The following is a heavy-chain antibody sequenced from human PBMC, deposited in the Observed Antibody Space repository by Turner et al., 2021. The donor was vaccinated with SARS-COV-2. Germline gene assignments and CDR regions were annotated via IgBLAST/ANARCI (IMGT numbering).Heavy chain of an antibody. Sequence: EVQLVEAGGGLVELGGSLRLSCAASGFTFSSYWMSWVRQAPGKGLEWVANTNQDGSEKDYVVSVKGRFTISRDNAKNSLYLQMNSLRAEDTAVYYCARDRSTYYDFWSGYWHFDYWGQGTLVPVSS. J-gene: IGHJ4*02. CDR2: TNQDGSEK. V-gene: IGHV3-7*01. CDR1: GFTFSSYW. CDR3: ARDRSTYYDFWSGYWHFDY. D-gene: IGHD3-3*01.